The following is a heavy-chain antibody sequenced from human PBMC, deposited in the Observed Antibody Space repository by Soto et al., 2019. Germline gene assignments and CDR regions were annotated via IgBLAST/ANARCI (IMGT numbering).Heavy chain of an antibody. CDR1: GYTYTSDG. J-gene: IGHJ4*02. CDR2: ISAYNGNT. D-gene: IGHD6-13*01. V-gene: IGHV1-18*01. Sequence: ASVKVSCKASGYTYTSDGISWVRQAPGQGLEWMGWISAYNGNTNYAQKLQGRVTMTTDTSTSTAYMELRSLRSDDTAVYYCARHKSPEGIAAAGREFDYWGQGTLVTVSS. CDR3: ARHKSPEGIAAAGREFDY.